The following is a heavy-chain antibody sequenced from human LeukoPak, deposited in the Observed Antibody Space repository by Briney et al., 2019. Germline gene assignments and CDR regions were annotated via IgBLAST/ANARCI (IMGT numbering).Heavy chain of an antibody. CDR1: GFTSDNYG. V-gene: IGHV3-23*01. Sequence: GGSLRLSCAASGFTSDNYGMSWVRQAPGKGLGWVSAISSSGGSTYYADSVKGRFTISRDNSKNTLYLQMNSLRAEDTAVYYCAKDRAQRGNYYDTSGLRFDYWGQGTLVTVSS. J-gene: IGHJ4*02. CDR3: AKDRAQRGNYYDTSGLRFDY. CDR2: ISSSGGST. D-gene: IGHD3-22*01.